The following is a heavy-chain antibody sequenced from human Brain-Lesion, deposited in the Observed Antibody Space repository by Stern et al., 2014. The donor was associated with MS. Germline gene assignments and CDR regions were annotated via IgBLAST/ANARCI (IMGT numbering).Heavy chain of an antibody. V-gene: IGHV3-74*02. CDR3: TILSGPYDH. D-gene: IGHD3-10*01. Sequence: EDQLVESGGGLVQPGGSLRLSCAASGFTFSNSWMHWVRQAPGKGLVWVSRINRDGSTTTYADSVKGRFTISRDNAKNTLYLQMSSLGAEDTAVYYCTILSGPYDHWGQGTLVTVSS. CDR1: GFTFSNSW. CDR2: INRDGSTT. J-gene: IGHJ4*02.